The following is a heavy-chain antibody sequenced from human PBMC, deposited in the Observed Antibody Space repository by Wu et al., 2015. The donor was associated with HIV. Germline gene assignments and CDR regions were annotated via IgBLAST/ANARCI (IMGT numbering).Heavy chain of an antibody. D-gene: IGHD6-13*01. Sequence: QVQLQQWGAGLLKPSETLSLTCAVYGGSFYGDSFNGYYWSWIRQPPGKRLEWIGEINHRGSADYNLSLKSRVTILVDTSKKLFSLNLNSVTAADTAVYYCARGGIAAAGSVEFDYWGQGTLVTVSS. CDR3: ARGGIAAAGSVEFDY. V-gene: IGHV4-34*01. CDR1: GGSFYGDSFNGYY. CDR2: INHRGSA. J-gene: IGHJ4*02.